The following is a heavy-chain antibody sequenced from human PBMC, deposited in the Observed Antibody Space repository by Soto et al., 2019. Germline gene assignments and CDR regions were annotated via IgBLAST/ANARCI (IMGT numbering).Heavy chain of an antibody. V-gene: IGHV3-30*18. CDR3: AKGGSYGHYYDYGMHV. D-gene: IGHD5-18*01. CDR2: ISYDGSNK. J-gene: IGHJ6*02. CDR1: GFTFSRYG. Sequence: QVQLVESGGGVVQPGRSLRLSCAASGFTFSRYGMHWVRQAPGKGLEWVAVISYDGSNKYYADSVKGLFTNSRDNSKNTLYLQMNSLRAEDTAVYYCAKGGSYGHYYDYGMHVWGQGTTVTVSS.